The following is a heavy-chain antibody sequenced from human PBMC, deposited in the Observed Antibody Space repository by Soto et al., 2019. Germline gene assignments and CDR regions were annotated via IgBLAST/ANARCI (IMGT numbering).Heavy chain of an antibody. CDR3: ARDEIVVVPAAKDDYYYYGMDV. V-gene: IGHV6-1*01. CDR1: GDSVSSNSAA. CDR2: TYYRSKWYN. J-gene: IGHJ6*02. D-gene: IGHD2-2*01. Sequence: PSQTLSLTCAISGDSVSSNSAAWDWIRQSPSRGLEWLGRTYYRSKWYNDYAVSVKSRITINPDTSKNQFSLQLNSVTPEDTAVYYCARDEIVVVPAAKDDYYYYGMDVWGQGTTVTVSS.